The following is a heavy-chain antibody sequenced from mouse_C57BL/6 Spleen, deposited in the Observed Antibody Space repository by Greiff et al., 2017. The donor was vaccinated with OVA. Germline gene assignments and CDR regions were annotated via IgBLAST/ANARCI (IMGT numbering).Heavy chain of an antibody. D-gene: IGHD1-1*01. CDR3: ARNYGSSYETWFAY. CDR2: ISNGGGST. CDR1: GFTFSDYY. V-gene: IGHV5-12*01. J-gene: IGHJ3*01. Sequence: EVQGVESGGGLVQPGGSLKLSCAASGFTFSDYYMYWVRQTPEKRLEWVAYISNGGGSTYYPDTVKGRFTISRDNAKNTLYLQMSRLKSEDTAMYYCARNYGSSYETWFAYWGQGTLVTVSA.